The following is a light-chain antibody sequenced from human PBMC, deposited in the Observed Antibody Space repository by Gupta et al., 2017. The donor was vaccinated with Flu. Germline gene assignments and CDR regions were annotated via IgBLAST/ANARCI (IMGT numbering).Light chain of an antibody. V-gene: IGKV3-20*01. J-gene: IGKJ2*01. CDR1: QTVDGSF. CDR2: GAS. Sequence: LSWSPGEGATLSCRASQTVDGSFLSWYQQQPGQAPRLLIYGASARAPGIPDRFSGSGSGTDFTLAITRLEPEDFAMYFCQLYGSSPAFTFGQGTKLEI. CDR3: QLYGSSPAFT.